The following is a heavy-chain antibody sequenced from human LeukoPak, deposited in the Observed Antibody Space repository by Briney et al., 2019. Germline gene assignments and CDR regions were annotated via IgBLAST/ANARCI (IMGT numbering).Heavy chain of an antibody. V-gene: IGHV4-39*01. Sequence: SETLSLTCTVSGGSISSNSYYWGWIRQPPGKGLEWIGSIYYSGSSYYNPSLKRRVTISVDTSKNQFSLKLSSVTAADTAVYYCARHVYVAAAPDYWGQGTLVTVSS. CDR3: ARHVYVAAAPDY. J-gene: IGHJ4*02. CDR2: IYYSGSS. CDR1: GGSISSNSYY. D-gene: IGHD6-13*01.